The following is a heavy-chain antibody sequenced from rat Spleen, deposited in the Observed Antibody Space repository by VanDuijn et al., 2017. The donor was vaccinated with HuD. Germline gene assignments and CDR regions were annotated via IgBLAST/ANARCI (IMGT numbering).Heavy chain of an antibody. J-gene: IGHJ1*01. CDR1: GFTFSDYY. CDR2: ISYDGSRT. Sequence: EVQLESGGGLVQPGRSLKLSCAASGFTFSDYYMAWVRQAPTKGLEWVATISYDGSRTYYRDSVKGRFTISRDNGKSNLYLEMDSLRSEDMATYYCVRQGYLRDWYFDFWGPGTMVTVSS. D-gene: IGHD2-5*01. V-gene: IGHV5S10*01. CDR3: VRQGYLRDWYFDF.